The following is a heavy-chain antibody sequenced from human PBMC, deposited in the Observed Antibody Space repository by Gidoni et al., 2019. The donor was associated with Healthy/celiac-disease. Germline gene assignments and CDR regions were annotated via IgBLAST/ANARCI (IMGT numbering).Heavy chain of an antibody. J-gene: IGHJ4*02. CDR3: AGDYYFDY. CDR1: GFTFSSYA. V-gene: IGHV3-23*01. CDR2: ISGSGGST. Sequence: EVQLFESGGGVVQPGGSLELFWSASGFTFSSYAMSWVRQAPGKGLEWVSAISGSGGSTYYADSVKGRFTISRDNSKNTLYLQMNSLRAEDTAVYYCAGDYYFDYWGQGTLVTVSS. D-gene: IGHD3-3*01.